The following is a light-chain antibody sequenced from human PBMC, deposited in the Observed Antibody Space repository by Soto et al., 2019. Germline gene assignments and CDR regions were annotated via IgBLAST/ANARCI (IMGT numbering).Light chain of an antibody. Sequence: AIQMTQSPSSLSASVGDRVTIACRASQGIGSDLGWYQQKPGKAPKLLIYDASSLQSGVPSRFSGSGSGTDFTLTISNLQPEDFATYYCLQDYSYPYTFGQGTKLEIK. V-gene: IGKV1-6*01. CDR1: QGIGSD. J-gene: IGKJ2*01. CDR2: DAS. CDR3: LQDYSYPYT.